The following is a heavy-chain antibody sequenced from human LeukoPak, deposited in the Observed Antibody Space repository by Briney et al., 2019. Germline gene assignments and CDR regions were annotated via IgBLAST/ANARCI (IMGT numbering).Heavy chain of an antibody. CDR2: INHSGST. V-gene: IGHV4-34*01. Sequence: PSETLSLTCAVYGGSFSGYYWSWIRQPPGKGLEWIGEINHSGSTNYNPSLKSRVTISVDTSKNQFSLKLSSVTAADTAVYCCAGGTTVTPFDYWGQGTLVTVSS. CDR1: GGSFSGYY. CDR3: AGGTTVTPFDY. D-gene: IGHD4-17*01. J-gene: IGHJ4*02.